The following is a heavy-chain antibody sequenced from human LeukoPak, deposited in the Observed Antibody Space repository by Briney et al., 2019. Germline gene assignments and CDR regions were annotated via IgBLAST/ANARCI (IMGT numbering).Heavy chain of an antibody. CDR3: ARDPRNDITMIVDAFDI. CDR1: GGTFSSYA. Sequence: ASVKVSCKASGGTFSSYAISWVRQAPGQGLEWMGRIIPILGIANCAQKFQGRVTITADKSTSTAYMELSSLRSEDTAVYYCARDPRNDITMIVDAFDIWGQGTMVTVSS. CDR2: IIPILGIA. J-gene: IGHJ3*02. V-gene: IGHV1-69*04. D-gene: IGHD3-22*01.